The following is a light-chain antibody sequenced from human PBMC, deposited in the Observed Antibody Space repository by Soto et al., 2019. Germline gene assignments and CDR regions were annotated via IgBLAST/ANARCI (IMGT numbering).Light chain of an antibody. CDR1: QSVSSSY. Sequence: EIVLTQSPGTLSLSPGERATLSCRASQSVSSSYLGWYQQKPGQAPRLLIYGASSSATGIPDRFSGSGSGTDFNLSISRLELEDFAVYYCQQYVSSFSFTFGPGTKVDIK. CDR2: GAS. J-gene: IGKJ3*01. V-gene: IGKV3-20*01. CDR3: QQYVSSFSFT.